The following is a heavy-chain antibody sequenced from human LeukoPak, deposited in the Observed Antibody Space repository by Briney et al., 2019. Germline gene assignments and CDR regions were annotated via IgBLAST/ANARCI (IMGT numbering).Heavy chain of an antibody. CDR1: GFTLTNAW. V-gene: IGHV3-15*01. Sequence: PGGSLRLSCAASGFTLTNAWMNWVRQTPGKGLEWVGRIKSKTEGGATDYAAPVKDRFTISRDNSKNTLYLQMNSLRAEDTAVYYCAGRTNLYYNYFYGMDVWGQGTTVTVSS. D-gene: IGHD3-10*01. CDR3: AGRTNLYYNYFYGMDV. CDR2: IKSKTEGGAT. J-gene: IGHJ6*02.